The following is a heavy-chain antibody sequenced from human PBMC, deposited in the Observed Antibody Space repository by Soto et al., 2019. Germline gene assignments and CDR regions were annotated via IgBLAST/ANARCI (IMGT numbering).Heavy chain of an antibody. CDR1: GFTFSRQA. Sequence: QVQLVESGGGVVQPERSLRLSCAASGFTFSRQAMHWVRQAPGRGLEWVAVIWYHGVDKYYADSVKGRFTISRDNSKNTVYLQMNSLRGEDTAVYYCATGFLGLCTGGTCPLDSWGQGSLVTVSS. J-gene: IGHJ4*02. CDR3: ATGFLGLCTGGTCPLDS. V-gene: IGHV3-33*01. D-gene: IGHD2-15*01. CDR2: IWYHGVDK.